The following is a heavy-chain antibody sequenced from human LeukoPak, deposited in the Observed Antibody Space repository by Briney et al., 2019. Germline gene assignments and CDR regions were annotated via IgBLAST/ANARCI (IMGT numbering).Heavy chain of an antibody. CDR1: GFIFGNYW. Sequence: GGSLRLSCVASGFIFGNYWMSWVRQAPGKGLEWVTNINQDGSETYSVDSVKGRLTISRDNAKESVSLQMNSLRAEDTAIYYCSAILYHWGQGTLVTVSS. V-gene: IGHV3-7*01. CDR3: SAILYH. J-gene: IGHJ4*02. CDR2: INQDGSET. D-gene: IGHD2-2*01.